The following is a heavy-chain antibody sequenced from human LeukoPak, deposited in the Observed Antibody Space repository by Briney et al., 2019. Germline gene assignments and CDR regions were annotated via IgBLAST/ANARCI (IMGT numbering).Heavy chain of an antibody. CDR2: INAGNGNT. J-gene: IGHJ4*02. Sequence: ASVKVSCKASGYTFTNYAIHWVRQAPGQRLEWMAWINAGNGNTKYSQKFQGRVTITRDTSASTAYTELSSLRSEDTAVYYCARVRPPRTGSYYFDYWGQGTLVTVSS. V-gene: IGHV1-3*01. CDR3: ARVRPPRTGSYYFDY. D-gene: IGHD3/OR15-3a*01. CDR1: GYTFTNYA.